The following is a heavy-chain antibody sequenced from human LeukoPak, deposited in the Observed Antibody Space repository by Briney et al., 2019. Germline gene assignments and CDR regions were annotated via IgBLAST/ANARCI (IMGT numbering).Heavy chain of an antibody. CDR1: GFTFSSYW. V-gene: IGHV3-74*01. CDR2: IDGDGSST. Sequence: PGGSLRLSCAASGFTFSSYWMHWVRHAPGKGLVWVSRIDGDGSSTSYADSVKGRFTISRDNAKNTLYLQMTSLRTEDTAVYYCARESPEWRYFDYWGQGTLVTVSS. CDR3: ARESPEWRYFDY. J-gene: IGHJ4*02. D-gene: IGHD2-8*01.